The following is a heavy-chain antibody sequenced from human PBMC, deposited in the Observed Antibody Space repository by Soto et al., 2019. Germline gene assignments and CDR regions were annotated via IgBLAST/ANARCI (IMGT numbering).Heavy chain of an antibody. J-gene: IGHJ3*02. D-gene: IGHD6-13*01. V-gene: IGHV3-11*03. CDR1: GFTVSAHY. CDR2: ISGDSGYI. Sequence: PGGSLRLSCAVSGFTVSAHYMAWIRQAPGKGLEWISYISGDSGYINHADSVKGRFITSRDNAKNSLYLQMNSLRAEDTAVYFCATGQQVRMADIWGQGTMVTVSS. CDR3: ATGQQVRMADI.